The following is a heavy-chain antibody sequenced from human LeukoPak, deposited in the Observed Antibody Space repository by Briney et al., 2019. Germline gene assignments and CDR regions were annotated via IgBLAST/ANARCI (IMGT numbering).Heavy chain of an antibody. Sequence: GGSLRLSCAAAGFTFSSYAVSWVRQAPGKGLEWVSAISGSGGGTYYADSVKGRFTISRDNSKNTLYLQMNSLSTEDTAIYYCAKTTTGYSSGRYPGWPVDYWGQGTLVTVSS. D-gene: IGHD6-19*01. CDR1: GFTFSSYA. V-gene: IGHV3-23*01. J-gene: IGHJ4*02. CDR3: AKTTTGYSSGRYPGWPVDY. CDR2: ISGSGGGT.